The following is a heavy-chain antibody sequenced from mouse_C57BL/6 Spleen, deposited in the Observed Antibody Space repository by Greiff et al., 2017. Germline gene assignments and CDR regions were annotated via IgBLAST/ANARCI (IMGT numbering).Heavy chain of an antibody. V-gene: IGHV5-17*01. D-gene: IGHD4-1*01. J-gene: IGHJ4*01. CDR1: GFTFSDYG. CDR3: ARLTGIPYYAMDY. CDR2: ISSGSSTI. Sequence: DVHLVESGGGLVKPGGSLKLSCAASGFTFSDYGMHWVRQAPEKGLEWVAYISSGSSTIYYADKVKGRFTISRDNAKNTLFLQMTSLRSEDTAMYYCARLTGIPYYAMDYWGQGTSVTVSS.